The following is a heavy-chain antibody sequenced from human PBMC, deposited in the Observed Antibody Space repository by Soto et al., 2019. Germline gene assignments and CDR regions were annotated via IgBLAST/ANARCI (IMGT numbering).Heavy chain of an antibody. V-gene: IGHV6-1*01. CDR2: TYYRSKWST. J-gene: IGHJ5*01. Sequence: SQTLSLTCAVSGDSVSSKSAAWNWIGQSPSRGLEWLGRTYYRSKWSTDYAVSVKSRITINPDTSKNQFSLHLNSVTPEDTAVYYCTRALSGSYDSWGQGTLVTVSS. D-gene: IGHD1-26*01. CDR3: TRALSGSYDS. CDR1: GDSVSSKSAA.